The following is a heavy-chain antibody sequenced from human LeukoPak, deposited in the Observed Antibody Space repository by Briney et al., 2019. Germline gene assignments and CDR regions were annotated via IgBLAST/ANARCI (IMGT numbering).Heavy chain of an antibody. D-gene: IGHD6-13*01. CDR3: ARGGVWRGYSSSWYPKPFDY. CDR1: GDSVSSNSAA. Sequence: SQTLSLTCVISGDSVSSNSAAWNWIRQSPSRGFEWLVRTYYRSKWYYDYSVAVKSRVTINPDTSKNQFSLQLSSVTPEDTAVYYCARGGVWRGYSSSWYPKPFDYWGQGTLVTVSS. CDR2: TYYRSKWYY. J-gene: IGHJ4*02. V-gene: IGHV6-1*01.